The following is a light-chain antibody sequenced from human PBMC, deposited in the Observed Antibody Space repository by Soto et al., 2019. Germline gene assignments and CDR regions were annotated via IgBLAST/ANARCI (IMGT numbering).Light chain of an antibody. V-gene: IGKV3-15*01. Sequence: EIGMTQSPATLSVSPGESATLSCRASQSISSNLAWYQQKPGQPPRLLIYGASTRATGIPARFSGSGSGTEFTLTISSLQSEDFALYYCQQYHNWLTFGGGTRVDIK. CDR1: QSISSN. CDR2: GAS. J-gene: IGKJ4*01. CDR3: QQYHNWLT.